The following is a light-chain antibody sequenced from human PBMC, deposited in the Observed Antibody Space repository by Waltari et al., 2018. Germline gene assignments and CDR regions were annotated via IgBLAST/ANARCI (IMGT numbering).Light chain of an antibody. CDR1: QVIGNA. J-gene: IGKJ4*01. Sequence: DIQMTQAPSSLSASVGDSVPFTCRASQVIGNALAWYQQKPGKAPKLLFYAASRLESGVPSRFSGSGSGTDYTLTISSLQPEDFATYYCQQYYSIALNFGGGTKVEIK. V-gene: IGKV1-NL1*01. CDR3: QQYYSIALN. CDR2: AAS.